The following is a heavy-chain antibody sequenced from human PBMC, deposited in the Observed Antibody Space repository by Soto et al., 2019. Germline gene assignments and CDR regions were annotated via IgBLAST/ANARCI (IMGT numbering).Heavy chain of an antibody. CDR1: GGSISSSSYY. CDR2: IYYSGST. Sequence: QLQLQESGPGLVKPSETLSLTCTVSGGSISSSSYYWGWIRQPPGKGLEWIGSIYYSGSTYYNPSLNSRATISVDTSKTQFSLKLSSVTAADTAVYYCARLTDGSGIYYYYYYMDVWGKGTTVTVSS. D-gene: IGHD3-10*01. CDR3: ARLTDGSGIYYYYYYMDV. J-gene: IGHJ6*03. V-gene: IGHV4-39*01.